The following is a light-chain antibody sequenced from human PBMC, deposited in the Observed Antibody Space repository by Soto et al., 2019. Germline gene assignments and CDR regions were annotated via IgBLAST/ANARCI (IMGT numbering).Light chain of an antibody. J-gene: IGLJ3*02. CDR3: SSYTTSSTLV. CDR1: SSDVGAYNY. V-gene: IGLV2-14*03. Sequence: QSALTQPASVSGSPGQSITISCTGTSSDVGAYNYVSWYQQLPDKAPKPIIYDVTYRPSGVSNRFSGSKSGNTASLTISGLQAEDEADYFCSSYTTSSTLVFGGGTKLTVL. CDR2: DVT.